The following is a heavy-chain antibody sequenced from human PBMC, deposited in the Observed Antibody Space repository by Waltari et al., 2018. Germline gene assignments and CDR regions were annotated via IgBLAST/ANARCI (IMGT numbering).Heavy chain of an antibody. J-gene: IGHJ4*02. D-gene: IGHD5-12*01. CDR1: GFTVSSNY. CDR3: ARTITLTGTSSYYFDY. V-gene: IGHV3-53*01. Sequence: EVQLVESGGGLIQPGGSLRLSCAASGFTVSSNYMSWVRQAPGKGLELFSVIYSGGSTYYADSVKGRFTISRDNSKNTLYLQMNSLRAEDTAVYYCARTITLTGTSSYYFDYWGQGTLVTVSS. CDR2: IYSGGST.